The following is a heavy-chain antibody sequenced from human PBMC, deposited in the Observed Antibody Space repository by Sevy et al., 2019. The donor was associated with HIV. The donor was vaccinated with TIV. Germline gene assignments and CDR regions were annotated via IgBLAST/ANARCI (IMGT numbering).Heavy chain of an antibody. CDR2: IKQDGSEK. CDR1: GLNVGNYW. V-gene: IGHV3-7*01. CDR3: AGGGGWLIDY. D-gene: IGHD6-19*01. Sequence: GGSLRLSCAASGLNVGNYWMNWVRQAPGKGLEGVAKIKQDGSEKYYVDSVKGRFTISRDNAKNSVYLQMTSLRVEDTALYFCAGGGGWLIDYWGQGTLVTVSS. J-gene: IGHJ4*02.